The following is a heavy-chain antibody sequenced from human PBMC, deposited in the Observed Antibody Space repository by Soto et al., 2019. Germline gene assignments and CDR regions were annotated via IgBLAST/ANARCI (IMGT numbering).Heavy chain of an antibody. CDR2: IYYSGST. CDR1: GGSISSYY. D-gene: IGHD5-18*01. J-gene: IGHJ5*02. Sequence: SETLSLTCTVSGGSISSYYWSWIRQPPGKGLEWIGYIYYSGSTNYNPSLKSRVTISVDTSKNQFSLKLSSVTAADTAVYYCARQGYSYGPKYNWFDPWGQGTLVTVSS. CDR3: ARQGYSYGPKYNWFDP. V-gene: IGHV4-59*08.